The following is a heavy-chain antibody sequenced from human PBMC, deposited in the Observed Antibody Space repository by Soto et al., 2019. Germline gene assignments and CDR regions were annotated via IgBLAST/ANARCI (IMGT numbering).Heavy chain of an antibody. Sequence: GASVKVSCKASGYTFTRYGISWVRQAPGQGLEWMGWISAYNGNTNYTQNLQGRVTMTTDTSTSTAYMGLRSLRSDDTAVYYCARIGRDSGDAFDIWGQGTMVTVSS. V-gene: IGHV1-18*01. CDR2: ISAYNGNT. CDR3: ARIGRDSGDAFDI. CDR1: GYTFTRYG. J-gene: IGHJ3*02. D-gene: IGHD1-26*01.